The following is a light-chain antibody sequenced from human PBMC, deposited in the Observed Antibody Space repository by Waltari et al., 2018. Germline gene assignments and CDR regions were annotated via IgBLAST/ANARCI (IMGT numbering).Light chain of an antibody. J-gene: IGLJ3*02. Sequence: QSALTQPASVSGSPGQSITISCTGTSSDVGGYNYVSWYQQHPGKPPTLMICAVSKRPPGVSTRFSGPKSGTSASLAISGLQSEDEADYYCSAWEDSLNGWVFGGGTKLTV. CDR1: SSDVGGYNY. CDR2: AVS. CDR3: SAWEDSLNGWV. V-gene: IGLV2-14*01.